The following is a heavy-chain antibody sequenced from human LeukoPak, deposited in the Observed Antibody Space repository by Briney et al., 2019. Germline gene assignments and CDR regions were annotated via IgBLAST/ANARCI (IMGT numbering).Heavy chain of an antibody. J-gene: IGHJ6*02. V-gene: IGHV4-59*08. CDR3: ARHLGYQLRRGYYYVMDV. CDR1: GGSVSGYY. D-gene: IGHD2-2*01. Sequence: SETLSLTCTVSGGSVSGYYWSWIRQPPGKGLDWIGYVYYSGSTDYNPSLKSRVTIPVDTSKNQFSLKLSSVTAADTAVYYCARHLGYQLRRGYYYVMDVWGPGTTVTVSS. CDR2: VYYSGST.